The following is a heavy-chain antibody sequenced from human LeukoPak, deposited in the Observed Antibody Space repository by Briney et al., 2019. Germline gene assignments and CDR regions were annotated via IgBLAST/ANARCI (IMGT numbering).Heavy chain of an antibody. CDR1: GGSISSGGYS. D-gene: IGHD6-13*01. CDR3: ARVGLGIAAAGTKNY. CDR2: IYYSGST. Sequence: SQTLSLTCAVSGGSISSGGYSWSWIRQPSGKGLEWIGYIYYSGSTYYNPSLKSRVTISVDTSKNQFSLKLSSVTAADTAVYYCARVGLGIAAAGTKNYWGQGTLVTVSS. V-gene: IGHV4-30-2*01. J-gene: IGHJ4*02.